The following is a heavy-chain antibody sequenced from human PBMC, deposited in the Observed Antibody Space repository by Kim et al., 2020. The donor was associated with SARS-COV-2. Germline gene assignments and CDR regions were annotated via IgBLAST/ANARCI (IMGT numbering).Heavy chain of an antibody. CDR2: LCYDVRNK. CDR3: AREGSGSYHPPFDY. J-gene: IGHJ4*02. V-gene: IGHV3-33*01. D-gene: IGHD3-10*01. Sequence: GGSLRLSCAASGFTFNSYGILWVRPAPGKGLECVSGLCYDVRNKYYADSVRGRFTISRDNSKNTLYLQMNSLRAEDTAVYYCAREGSGSYHPPFDYWGQGMLVTVSS. CDR1: GFTFNSYG.